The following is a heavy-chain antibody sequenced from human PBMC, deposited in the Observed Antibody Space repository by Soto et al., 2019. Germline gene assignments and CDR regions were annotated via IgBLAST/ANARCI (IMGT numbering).Heavy chain of an antibody. CDR2: ISAYNGNT. V-gene: IGHV1-18*01. Sequence: ASVKVSCKASGYTFTSYGISWVRKAPGQGLEWMGWISAYNGNTNYAQKLQGRVTMTTDTSTSTAYMELRSLRSDDTAVYYCARDRGYCSSTSCSYDYYFDYWGQGTLVTVSS. CDR1: GYTFTSYG. CDR3: ARDRGYCSSTSCSYDYYFDY. D-gene: IGHD2-2*01. J-gene: IGHJ4*02.